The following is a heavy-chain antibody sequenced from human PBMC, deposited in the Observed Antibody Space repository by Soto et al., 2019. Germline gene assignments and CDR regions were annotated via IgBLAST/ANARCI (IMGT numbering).Heavy chain of an antibody. CDR2: IYHTGRS. Sequence: QVRLQESGPGLVKPSGTLSLTCAVSGGSISGSISSSDWWSRVRQPPGKGLEWIGQIYHTGRSNYNPSLKSRVTISVDKSKNQFSLKLSSVTAADTAVYYCARVGYCSGGSCYPVYYGMDVWGQGTTVTVSS. J-gene: IGHJ6*02. CDR3: ARVGYCSGGSCYPVYYGMDV. CDR1: GGSISGSISSSDW. V-gene: IGHV4-4*02. D-gene: IGHD2-15*01.